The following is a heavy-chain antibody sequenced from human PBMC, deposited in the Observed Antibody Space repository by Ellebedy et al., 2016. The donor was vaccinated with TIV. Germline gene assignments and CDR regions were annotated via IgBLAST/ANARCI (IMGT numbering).Heavy chain of an antibody. Sequence: ASVMVSCKVSGYTFTGYFMHWVRQAPGEGLEWMGVINPSGGSTSYAQKFQGRVTMTRDTSTGTVYMELSSVRSEDTAVYYCARDLSFDYWGQGTLVTVSS. D-gene: IGHD2/OR15-2a*01. V-gene: IGHV1-46*01. CDR2: INPSGGST. CDR1: GYTFTGYF. CDR3: ARDLSFDY. J-gene: IGHJ4*02.